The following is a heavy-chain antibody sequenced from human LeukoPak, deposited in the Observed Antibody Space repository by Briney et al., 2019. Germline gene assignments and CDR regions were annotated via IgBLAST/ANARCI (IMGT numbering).Heavy chain of an antibody. J-gene: IGHJ4*02. D-gene: IGHD2-15*01. CDR2: IYYSGST. Sequence: PSQTLSLTCTVSGGSISSGGYYWSWIRQHPGKGLEWIGYIYYSGSTCYNPSLKSRVTISVDTSKNQFSLKLSSVTAADTAVYYCARWARGGYSLWGQGTLVTVSS. CDR3: ARWARGGYSL. V-gene: IGHV4-31*03. CDR1: GGSISSGGYY.